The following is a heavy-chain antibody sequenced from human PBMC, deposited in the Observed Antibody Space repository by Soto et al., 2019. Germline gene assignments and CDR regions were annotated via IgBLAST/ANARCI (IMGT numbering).Heavy chain of an antibody. Sequence: SETLSLTCTVSGGSISSGGYYWSCIRQHPGKGLEWIGYIYYSGSTYYNPSLKGRVTISVDTSKNQFSLKLSSVTAADTAVYYCAREDRQQLDKWGQGTLATASS. J-gene: IGHJ4*02. D-gene: IGHD6-13*01. CDR2: IYYSGST. V-gene: IGHV4-31*03. CDR1: GGSISSGGYY. CDR3: AREDRQQLDK.